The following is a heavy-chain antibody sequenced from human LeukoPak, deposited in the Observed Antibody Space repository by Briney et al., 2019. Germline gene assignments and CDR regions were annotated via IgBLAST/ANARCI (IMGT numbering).Heavy chain of an antibody. V-gene: IGHV3-30*18. J-gene: IGHJ4*02. CDR3: AKNEGAYAGELPFDY. D-gene: IGHD1-26*01. CDR1: AFTFRSYG. CDR2: ISYEGSNK. Sequence: GTSLRLSCAATAFTFRSYGIHWVRQAPGKGLEWVAVISYEGSNKYYADSVKGRFTISRDNSKNTLYLQMNSLRAEDTAVYYCAKNEGAYAGELPFDYWGQGTLVTVSS.